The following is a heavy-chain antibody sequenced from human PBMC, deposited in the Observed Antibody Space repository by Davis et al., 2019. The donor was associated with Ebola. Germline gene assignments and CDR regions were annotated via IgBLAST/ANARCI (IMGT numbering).Heavy chain of an antibody. CDR2: IIPIFGTA. CDR1: GGTFSSYA. CDR3: ARGGGDDYSNRLYYYGMDV. Sequence: SVRVSCKASGGTFSSYAISWVRQAPGQGLEWMGGIIPIFGTANYAQKFQGRVTITADESTSTAYMELSSLRSEDTAGYYCARGGGDDYSNRLYYYGMDVWGQGTTVTVSS. D-gene: IGHD4-11*01. J-gene: IGHJ6*02. V-gene: IGHV1-69*13.